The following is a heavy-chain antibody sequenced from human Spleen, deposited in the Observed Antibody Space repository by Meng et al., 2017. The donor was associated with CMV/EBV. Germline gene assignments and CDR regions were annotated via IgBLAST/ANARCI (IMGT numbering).Heavy chain of an antibody. J-gene: IGHJ4*02. V-gene: IGHV3-30-3*01. Sequence: WATSGFTFRSYAMHWVRQAPGKGLEWVAVISFDGSNKLHADSVKGRFSVSRDNSKNTLFVQMNSLRVEDTAVYYCARAQSSPRPFDYWGQGTLVTVSS. CDR1: GFTFRSYA. D-gene: IGHD6-13*01. CDR2: ISFDGSNK. CDR3: ARAQSSPRPFDY.